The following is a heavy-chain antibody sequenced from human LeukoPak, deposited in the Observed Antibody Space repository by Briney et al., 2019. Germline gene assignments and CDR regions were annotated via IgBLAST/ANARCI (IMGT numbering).Heavy chain of an antibody. D-gene: IGHD5-18*01. J-gene: IGHJ3*02. V-gene: IGHV3-30*04. Sequence: GGSLRLSCAASGFTFSSYAMHWVRQAPGKGLEWVAVISYDGSNKYYADSVKGRFTISRDNSKNTLYLQMNSLRAEDTAVYYCARDDNPWGYSYGQDAFDIWGQGTMVTVSS. CDR2: ISYDGSNK. CDR3: ARDDNPWGYSYGQDAFDI. CDR1: GFTFSSYA.